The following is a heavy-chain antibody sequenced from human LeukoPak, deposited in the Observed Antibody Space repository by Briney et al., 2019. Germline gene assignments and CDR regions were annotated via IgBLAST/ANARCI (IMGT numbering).Heavy chain of an antibody. CDR2: IYPGDSAT. J-gene: IGHJ4*02. CDR3: ARFVGACSGGRCYSDY. V-gene: IGHV5-51*01. D-gene: IGHD2-15*01. Sequence: GESLKISCKGSRYSFTSYWIGGGRQMRGKGLGLMWIIYPGDSATKYNQSFQGQVHIPADKSISTDYLQWNSLKAADPAMYYCARFVGACSGGRCYSDYWGQGTLVTVFS. CDR1: RYSFTSYW.